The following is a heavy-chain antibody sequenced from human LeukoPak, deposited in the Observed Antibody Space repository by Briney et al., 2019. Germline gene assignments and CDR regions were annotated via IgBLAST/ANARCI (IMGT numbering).Heavy chain of an antibody. CDR3: AKSSSRFYSGSYYFGY. CDR1: GFTFSSYG. V-gene: IGHV3-30*18. Sequence: PGGSLRLSCAASGFTFSSYGMPWVRQAPGKGLEWVAVISYDGSNKYYADSVKGRFTISRDNSKNTLYLQMNSLRAEDTAVYYCAKSSSRFYSGSYYFGYWGQGTLVTVSS. CDR2: ISYDGSNK. D-gene: IGHD1-26*01. J-gene: IGHJ4*02.